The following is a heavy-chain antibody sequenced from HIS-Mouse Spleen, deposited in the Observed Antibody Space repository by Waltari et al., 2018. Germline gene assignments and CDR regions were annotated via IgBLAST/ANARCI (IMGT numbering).Heavy chain of an antibody. J-gene: IGHJ6*02. CDR2: IAYDGSNK. V-gene: IGHV3-30*04. D-gene: IGHD3-22*01. CDR1: GFTFSSYA. CDR3: ARDYYDSSGYYYYYYYYGMDV. Sequence: AASGFTFSSYAMHWVRQAPGKGLEWVAVIAYDGSNKYYADSVEGRFTISRDNSKNTLYLQMNSLRAEDTAVYYCARDYYDSSGYYYYYYYYGMDVWGQGTTVTVSS.